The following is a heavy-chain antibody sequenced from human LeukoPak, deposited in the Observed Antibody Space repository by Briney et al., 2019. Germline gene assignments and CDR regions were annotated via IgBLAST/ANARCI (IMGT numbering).Heavy chain of an antibody. CDR1: SGSISGSY. CDR3: ARGKLYYYGSGSNYFDY. Sequence: PSETLSLTCTVSSGSISGSYWSWIRQPPGKGLEWIGYIYYSGSTNYNPSLKSRVTISVDTSKNQFSLKLSSVTAADTAVYYCARGKLYYYGSGSNYFDYWGQGTLVTVSS. CDR2: IYYSGST. D-gene: IGHD3-10*01. J-gene: IGHJ4*02. V-gene: IGHV4-59*01.